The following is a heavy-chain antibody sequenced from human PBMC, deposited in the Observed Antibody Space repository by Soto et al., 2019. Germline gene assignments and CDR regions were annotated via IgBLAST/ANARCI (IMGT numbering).Heavy chain of an antibody. CDR3: ARGFDDTYYDRSGYTDY. Sequence: ASVKVSCKASGYTFTSYYMHWVRQAPGQGLEWMGIINPSGGSTSYAQKFQGRVTMTRDTSTSTVYMELSSLRSEDTAVYYCARGFDDTYYDRSGYTDYWGQGTLVIVSS. CDR2: INPSGGST. J-gene: IGHJ4*02. D-gene: IGHD3-22*01. CDR1: GYTFTSYY. V-gene: IGHV1-46*01.